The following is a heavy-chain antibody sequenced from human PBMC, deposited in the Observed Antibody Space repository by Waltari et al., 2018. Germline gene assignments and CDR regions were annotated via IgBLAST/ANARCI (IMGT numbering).Heavy chain of an antibody. CDR3: ASSYYYDSSGYPIFDY. CDR1: GFTVSSNY. CDR2: IYSGGST. D-gene: IGHD3-22*01. V-gene: IGHV3-66*02. J-gene: IGHJ4*02. Sequence: EVQLVESGGGLVQPGGSLRLSCAASGFTVSSNYMSWVRQAPGKGLEWVSVIYSGGSTYYADSVKGRFIISRDNSKNTLYLQMNSLRAEDTAVYYCASSYYYDSSGYPIFDYWGQGTLVTVSS.